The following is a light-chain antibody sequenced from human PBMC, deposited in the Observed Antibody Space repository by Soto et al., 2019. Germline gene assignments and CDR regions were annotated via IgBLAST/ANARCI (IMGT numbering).Light chain of an antibody. V-gene: IGLV2-14*01. J-gene: IGLJ1*01. CDR3: SSCTTTSTYV. CDR2: EVT. Sequence: QSALTHPASVSGSPGQSITISCTGTSSDVGGYDYVSWYQQHPGKAPNFVIYEVTNRPSGVSHRFSGSKSGNTASLTISGLQAEDEADYYCSSCTTTSTYVFGTGTKVTVL. CDR1: SSDVGGYDY.